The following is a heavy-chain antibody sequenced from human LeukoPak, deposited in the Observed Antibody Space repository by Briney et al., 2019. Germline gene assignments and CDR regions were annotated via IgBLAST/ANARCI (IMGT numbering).Heavy chain of an antibody. CDR1: GGSISSGSYY. Sequence: SETLSLTCTVSGGSISSGSYYWSWIRQPAGKGLEWIGRIYTSGSTNYNPSLKSRVTISVDTSKNQFSLKLSSVTAADTAVYYCARVVEDYYDSSGYYYYFDYWGQGILVTVSS. J-gene: IGHJ4*02. V-gene: IGHV4-61*02. D-gene: IGHD3-22*01. CDR2: IYTSGST. CDR3: ARVVEDYYDSSGYYYYFDY.